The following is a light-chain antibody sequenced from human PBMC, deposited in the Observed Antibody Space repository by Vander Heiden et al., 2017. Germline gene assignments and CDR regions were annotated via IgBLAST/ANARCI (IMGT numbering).Light chain of an antibody. J-gene: IGKJ1*01. Sequence: EIVMTQSAATLSVSPGERATLSCRASQSVSSNLAWYQQKPGQAPRLLIYGASTRATGIPARFSGSGSGTEFTLTISSLQSEDFAVYYSQQYKNWPWTFGQGTKVEIK. CDR2: GAS. V-gene: IGKV3-15*01. CDR1: QSVSSN. CDR3: QQYKNWPWT.